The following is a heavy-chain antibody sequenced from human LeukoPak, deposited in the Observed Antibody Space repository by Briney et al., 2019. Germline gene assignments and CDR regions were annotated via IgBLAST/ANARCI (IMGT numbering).Heavy chain of an antibody. CDR3: ARADSVTGAIRGFDY. Sequence: PGGSLRLSCAASGFTFSSYGMHWVRQAPGKGLEWVAIIWYDGSNTDYVDSVKGRFTISRDNSKNTLYPQMNSLRAEDTAVYYCARADSVTGAIRGFDYWGQGTLVTVSS. CDR2: IWYDGSNT. CDR1: GFTFSSYG. V-gene: IGHV3-33*01. D-gene: IGHD1-7*01. J-gene: IGHJ4*02.